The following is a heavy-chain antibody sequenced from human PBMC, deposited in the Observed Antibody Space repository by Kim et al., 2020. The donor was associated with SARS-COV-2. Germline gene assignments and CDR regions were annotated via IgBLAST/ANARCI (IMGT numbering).Heavy chain of an antibody. J-gene: IGHJ4*02. V-gene: IGHV3-11*01. CDR3: ARVVWDYYDSSGYYFDY. D-gene: IGHD3-22*01. Sequence: SVKSRFTIASDNAKNSLYLQMNSLRAEDTAVYYCARVVWDYYDSSGYYFDYWGQGTLVTVSS.